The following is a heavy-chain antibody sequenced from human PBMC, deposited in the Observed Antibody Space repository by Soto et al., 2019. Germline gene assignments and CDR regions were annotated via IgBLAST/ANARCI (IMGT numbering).Heavy chain of an antibody. Sequence: GGSLRLSCAASGFTFSSYAMNWVRQAPGKGLEWVSVISGSDGSTYYADSVKGRFTISRDNSKNTLNLQMNSLRAEDTAVYYCARDGDSSGYYFDYWGQGTLVTVSS. D-gene: IGHD3-22*01. CDR3: ARDGDSSGYYFDY. V-gene: IGHV3-23*01. CDR1: GFTFSSYA. J-gene: IGHJ4*02. CDR2: ISGSDGST.